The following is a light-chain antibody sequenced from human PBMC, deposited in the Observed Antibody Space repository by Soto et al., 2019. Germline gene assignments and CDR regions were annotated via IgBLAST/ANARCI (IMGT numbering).Light chain of an antibody. CDR3: QQYYSFPWT. Sequence: DIQMNQSPPTVSAYVGDSVTLTPRTSQSITTWLAWYQQRPGNAPELLIYAASTLQSGVPSRFSGSGSGTDFTLTISCLQSEDFATYYCQQYYSFPWTFGQGTKVDIK. CDR2: AAS. J-gene: IGKJ1*01. CDR1: QSITTW. V-gene: IGKV1-5*01.